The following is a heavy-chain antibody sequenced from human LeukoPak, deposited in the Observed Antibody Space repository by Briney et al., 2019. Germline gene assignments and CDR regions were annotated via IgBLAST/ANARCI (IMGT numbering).Heavy chain of an antibody. CDR3: ATLHCSGGSCDDY. J-gene: IGHJ4*02. D-gene: IGHD2-15*01. CDR1: GGSFSGYY. V-gene: IGHV4-59*08. CDR2: IYYSGST. Sequence: SETLSLTCAVYGGSFSGYYWSWIRQPPGKGLEWIGYIYYSGSTNYNPSLKSRVTISVDTSKNQFSLKLSSVTAADTAVYYCATLHCSGGSCDDYWGQGTLVTVSS.